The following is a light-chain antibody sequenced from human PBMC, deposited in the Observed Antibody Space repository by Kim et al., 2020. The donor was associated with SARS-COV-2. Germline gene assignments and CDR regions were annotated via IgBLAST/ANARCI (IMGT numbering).Light chain of an antibody. CDR1: ELGDKY. CDR3: QAWDSSTVV. Sequence: SVAPGQTASIACSGDELGDKYAYWYQQKPGQSPVLVIYQDNKRPSGIPERFSGSNSGNTATLTISGTQAMDEADYYCQAWDSSTVVFGGGTQLTVL. J-gene: IGLJ2*01. V-gene: IGLV3-1*01. CDR2: QDN.